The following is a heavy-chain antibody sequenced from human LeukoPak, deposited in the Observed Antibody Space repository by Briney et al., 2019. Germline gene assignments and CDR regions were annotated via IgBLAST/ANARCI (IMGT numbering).Heavy chain of an antibody. J-gene: IGHJ4*02. CDR1: GFTFSDYW. V-gene: IGHV3-7*01. CDR2: IKYDSSDR. Sequence: GGSLRLSCAASGFTFSDYWMIWVRQAPGKGLEWVADIKYDSSDRFYVDSVKGRFTISRDNTQNSVFLQMNSLRAEDTAVYYCARLMTEAGTYSYYFDKWGQGTLVTVCS. D-gene: IGHD6-19*01. CDR3: ARLMTEAGTYSYYFDK.